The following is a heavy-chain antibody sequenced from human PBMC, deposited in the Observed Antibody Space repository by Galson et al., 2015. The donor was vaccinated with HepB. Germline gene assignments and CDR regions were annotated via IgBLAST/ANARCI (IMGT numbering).Heavy chain of an antibody. Sequence: SLRLSCAASGFTFSSYGMHWVRQAPGKGLEWVAVISYDGSNKYYADSVKGRFTISRDNSKNTLYLQMNSLRAEDTAVYYCAKDLYYYDSSGAHLGGAFDIWGQGTMVTVSS. CDR2: ISYDGSNK. CDR3: AKDLYYYDSSGAHLGGAFDI. CDR1: GFTFSSYG. V-gene: IGHV3-30*18. D-gene: IGHD3-22*01. J-gene: IGHJ3*02.